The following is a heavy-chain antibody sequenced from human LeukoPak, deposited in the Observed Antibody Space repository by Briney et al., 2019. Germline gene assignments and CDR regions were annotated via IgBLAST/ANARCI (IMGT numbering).Heavy chain of an antibody. V-gene: IGHV3-23*01. J-gene: IGHJ5*02. D-gene: IGHD1-1*01. CDR3: AILNWSSGRA. CDR2: ITSSGETT. Sequence: GGSLRLSCAASGSIPFNSYSMSWVRQAPGKGLEWVSAITSSGETTYYADSVKGRFTISTDSSKNTLFLQMNSLRAEDTAVYYCAILNWSSGRAWGQGTLVTVSS. CDR1: GSIPFNSYS.